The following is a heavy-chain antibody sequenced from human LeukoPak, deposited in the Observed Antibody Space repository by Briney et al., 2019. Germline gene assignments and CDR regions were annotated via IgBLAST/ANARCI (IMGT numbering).Heavy chain of an antibody. Sequence: SGGSLRLSCAASGFTVSSNYMSWVRQAPGKGLEWVSVIYSGGSTYYADSVKGRFTISRDNSKNTLYLQMNSLRAEDTAVYYCARTLGTTVVTQPGYWGQGTLVIVSS. J-gene: IGHJ4*02. V-gene: IGHV3-66*01. CDR2: IYSGGST. CDR3: ARTLGTTVVTQPGY. D-gene: IGHD4-23*01. CDR1: GFTVSSNY.